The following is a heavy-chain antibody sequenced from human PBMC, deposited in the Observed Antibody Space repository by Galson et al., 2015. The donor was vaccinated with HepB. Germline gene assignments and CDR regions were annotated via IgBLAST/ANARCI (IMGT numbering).Heavy chain of an antibody. J-gene: IGHJ4*02. D-gene: IGHD6-19*01. Sequence: SVKVSCKASGYTFTGYYMHWVRQAPGQGLEWMGWINPNSGGTNYAQKFQGRVTMTRDTSISTAYMELSRLRSDDTAVYYCARESRTGKYSSGWYDYWGQGTLVTVSS. CDR2: INPNSGGT. CDR1: GYTFTGYY. CDR3: ARESRTGKYSSGWYDY. V-gene: IGHV1-2*02.